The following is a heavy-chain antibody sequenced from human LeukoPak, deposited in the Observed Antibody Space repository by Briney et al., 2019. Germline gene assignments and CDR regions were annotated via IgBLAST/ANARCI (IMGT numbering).Heavy chain of an antibody. V-gene: IGHV1-18*04. J-gene: IGHJ6*04. CDR2: ISAYNGNT. CDR1: GYTFTSYG. D-gene: IGHD5-18*01. CDR3: ARAGRYSYGWYYYGMDV. Sequence: ASVKVSCKASGYTFTSYGISWVRQAPGQGLEWMGWISAYNGNTNYAQKLQGRVTMTTDTSTSTAYMELRSPRSDDTAVYYCARAGRYSYGWYYYGMDVWGKGTTVTVSS.